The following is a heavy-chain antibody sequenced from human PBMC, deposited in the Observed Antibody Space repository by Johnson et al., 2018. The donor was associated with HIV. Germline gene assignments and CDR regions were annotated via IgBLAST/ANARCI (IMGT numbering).Heavy chain of an antibody. Sequence: APGRGLEWVALISFDGNTRFFGDAMKGRFTISRDNSNNTLYLQMNSLRAEDAALYYRARARIGVRPAGVFDMWGQGTRVTVSS. CDR3: ARARIGVRPAGVFDM. D-gene: IGHD3-3*01. V-gene: IGHV3-30*03. CDR2: ISFDGNTR. J-gene: IGHJ3*02.